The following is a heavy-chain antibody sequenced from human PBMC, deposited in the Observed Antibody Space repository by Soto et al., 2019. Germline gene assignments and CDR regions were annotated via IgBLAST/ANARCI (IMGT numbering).Heavy chain of an antibody. V-gene: IGHV1-2*02. CDR2: MNPNSGGT. J-gene: IGHJ1*01. D-gene: IGHD1-26*01. CDR3: ARDDPLVGAPEYFQH. CDR1: GYTFTGYY. Sequence: ASVKVSCKASGYTFTGYYMHWVRQAPGQGLEWMGWMNPNSGGTNYAQKFQGRVTMTRDTSISTAYMELSRLRSDDTAVYYCARDDPLVGAPEYFQHWGQGTLVTVSS.